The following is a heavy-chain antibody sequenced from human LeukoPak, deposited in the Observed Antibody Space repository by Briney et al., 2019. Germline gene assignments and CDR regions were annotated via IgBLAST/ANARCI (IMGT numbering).Heavy chain of an antibody. CDR2: IKQDGSEK. CDR3: ARDRRWSGSGWEFDY. D-gene: IGHD6-19*01. CDR1: GFTFSSYA. V-gene: IGHV3-7*01. Sequence: HPGGSLRLSCAASGFTFSSYAMSWVRQAPGKGLEWVANIKQDGSEKYYVDSVKGRFTISRDNAKNSLYLQMNSLRAEDTAVYYCARDRRWSGSGWEFDYWGQGTLVTVSS. J-gene: IGHJ4*02.